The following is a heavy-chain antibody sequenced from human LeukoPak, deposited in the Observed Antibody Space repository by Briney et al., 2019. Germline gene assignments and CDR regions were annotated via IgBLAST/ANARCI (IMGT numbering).Heavy chain of an antibody. CDR1: GFTFSSYA. Sequence: PGGSLRLSCAASGFTFSSYAMTWVRQAPGKGLEWVSSISASAGSTYYADSVKGRFTISRDNSKGTLYLQMNSLRADDTAIYVCAKDGAILWTQKYFDYRGQGTLVTVSS. CDR2: ISASAGST. CDR3: AKDGAILWTQKYFDY. J-gene: IGHJ4*02. V-gene: IGHV3-23*01. D-gene: IGHD2-21*01.